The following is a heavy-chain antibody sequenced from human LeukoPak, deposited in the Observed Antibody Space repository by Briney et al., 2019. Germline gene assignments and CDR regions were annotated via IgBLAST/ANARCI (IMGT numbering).Heavy chain of an antibody. Sequence: ASVKVSCKSSGYTFIGHYMHWVRQAPGQGLEWMGWINPNGGGTNYARKFQGRVTMTRDTSISTVYMELSSLTSDDTAVYYCARGFSNTAFDHWGREPWSPSPQ. CDR3: ARGFSNTAFDH. D-gene: IGHD2/OR15-2a*01. J-gene: IGHJ4*02. CDR1: GYTFIGHY. CDR2: INPNGGGT. V-gene: IGHV1-2*02.